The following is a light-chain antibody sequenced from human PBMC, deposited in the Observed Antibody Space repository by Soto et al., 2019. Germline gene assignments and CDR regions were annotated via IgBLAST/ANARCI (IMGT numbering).Light chain of an antibody. V-gene: IGKV2-24*01. CDR1: QSLVYSDGNTY. J-gene: IGKJ1*01. CDR2: QIS. CDR3: GQVAHSPRT. Sequence: DIVLTQTPLSSPVTLGQPASISCRSSQSLVYSDGNTYLSWLQLRPGQPPRLLIYQISNRFSEVRDRFSGSGAGTEFALTISRVEVEDVVVYYCGQVAHSPRTIGQGTKVAIK.